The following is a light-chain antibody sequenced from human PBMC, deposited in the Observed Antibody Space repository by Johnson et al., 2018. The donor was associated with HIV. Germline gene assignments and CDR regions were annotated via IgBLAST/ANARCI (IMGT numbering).Light chain of an antibody. Sequence: QSVLTQPPSVSAAPGQKVTISCSGSNSNIGNNYVSWYQHLPGTTPKLLIYENNKRPSGIPDRFSGSKSGTSATLGITGLPTGDEADYYCGTWDSSLSAGGVFGTGTKVTVL. V-gene: IGLV1-51*02. CDR2: ENN. CDR1: NSNIGNNY. J-gene: IGLJ1*01. CDR3: GTWDSSLSAGGV.